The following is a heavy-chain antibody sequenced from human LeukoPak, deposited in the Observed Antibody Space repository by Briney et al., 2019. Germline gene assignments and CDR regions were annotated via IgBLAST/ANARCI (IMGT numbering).Heavy chain of an antibody. Sequence: GGSLRLSCAASGFTFSNYAMSWVRQAPGKGLEWVSVISNSGDNTYYAESVKGRFTISRDNSKSTLYLQMNSLEAEDTAVYYCAKSRGSGTYYKGNDYWGQGTLVTVSS. CDR1: GFTFSNYA. V-gene: IGHV3-23*01. CDR2: ISNSGDNT. J-gene: IGHJ4*02. D-gene: IGHD3-10*01. CDR3: AKSRGSGTYYKGNDY.